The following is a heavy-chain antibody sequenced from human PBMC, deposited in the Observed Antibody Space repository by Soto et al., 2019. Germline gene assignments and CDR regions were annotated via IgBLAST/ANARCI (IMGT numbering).Heavy chain of an antibody. Sequence: ASVKVCCKASGYTFTNFAMNWVRQAPGQRLEWMGWINAGNGNTKYSQKFQGRVTITADKSTSTAYMELSSLRSEDTAVYYCARVRWRDYYDSSGYYGPDYWGQGTLVTVSS. CDR3: ARVRWRDYYDSSGYYGPDY. V-gene: IGHV1-3*01. CDR1: GYTFTNFA. J-gene: IGHJ4*02. CDR2: INAGNGNT. D-gene: IGHD3-22*01.